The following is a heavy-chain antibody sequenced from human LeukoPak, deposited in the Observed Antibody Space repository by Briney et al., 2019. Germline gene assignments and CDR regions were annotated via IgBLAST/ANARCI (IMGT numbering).Heavy chain of an antibody. V-gene: IGHV4-34*01. D-gene: IGHD6-19*01. Sequence: ETLSLTCAVYGGSFSGYYWSWIRQPPGKGLEWIGEINHSGSTNYNPSLKSRVTISVDTSKNQFSLRLSSVTAADTAVYYCARVGWAGYSSGWSLDYWGQGTLVTVSS. CDR2: INHSGST. CDR1: GGSFSGYY. J-gene: IGHJ4*02. CDR3: ARVGWAGYSSGWSLDY.